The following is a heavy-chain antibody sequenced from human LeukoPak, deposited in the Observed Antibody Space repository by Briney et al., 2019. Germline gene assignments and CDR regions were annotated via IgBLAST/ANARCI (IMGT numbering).Heavy chain of an antibody. CDR3: ARGYFSDTAAYYYD. Sequence: ASVKVSCKASGYTFIGYYIHWVRQAPGQGLEWMGWINPKNGVTNYAQKFQGRVTLTRDTSFSTAFMVLNRLRSDDTAVYYCARGYFSDTAAYYYDWGQGTLVTVSS. D-gene: IGHD3-22*01. J-gene: IGHJ4*02. CDR2: INPKNGVT. CDR1: GYTFIGYY. V-gene: IGHV1-2*02.